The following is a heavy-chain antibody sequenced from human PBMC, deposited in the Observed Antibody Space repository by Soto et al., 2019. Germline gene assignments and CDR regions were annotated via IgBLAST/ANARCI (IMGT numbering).Heavy chain of an antibody. CDR2: IYWDDDN. CDR3: ALGSGWLFDF. Sequence: QITLKESGPTLVKPTQTLTLTCTFSGFSLTSNAVGVGWFRQPPGKALEWLAPIYWDDDNHYSPSLKSRPTFTKDTPKDQVVLIMTNMDPVDTATYYCALGSGWLFDFWGQGTLVTVSS. V-gene: IGHV2-5*02. D-gene: IGHD6-19*01. CDR1: GFSLTSNAVG. J-gene: IGHJ4*02.